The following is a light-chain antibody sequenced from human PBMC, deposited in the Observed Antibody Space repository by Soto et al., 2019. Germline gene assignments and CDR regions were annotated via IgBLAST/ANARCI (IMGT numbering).Light chain of an antibody. CDR1: QSISNY. CDR2: AAS. Sequence: DIQMTQSPSSLSASVGDRVTITCRASQSISNYLNWYQQKPGKAPKLLIYAASSMQSGVPSRFSGSGSETDFTLTIISLQPDDSATYYCQQSFSPLWTFGQGTKV. V-gene: IGKV1-39*01. CDR3: QQSFSPLWT. J-gene: IGKJ1*01.